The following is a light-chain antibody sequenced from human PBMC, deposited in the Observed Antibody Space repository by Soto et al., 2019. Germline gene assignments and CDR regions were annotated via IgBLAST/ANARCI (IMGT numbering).Light chain of an antibody. Sequence: QSALTQPASVSGSPGQSITVSCTGTSSDVGGYNYVSWYQQHPGKAPKLMIYEVSYRPSGVSNRFSGSKSGNTASLTISGLQAEDEADYYCSSYTSSSTPVFGTGTKVTVL. CDR1: SSDVGGYNY. J-gene: IGLJ1*01. CDR2: EVS. CDR3: SSYTSSSTPV. V-gene: IGLV2-14*01.